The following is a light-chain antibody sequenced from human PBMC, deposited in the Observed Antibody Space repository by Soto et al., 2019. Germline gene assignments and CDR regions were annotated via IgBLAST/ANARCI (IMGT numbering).Light chain of an antibody. CDR3: HSYDSSKGV. CDR2: EDN. V-gene: IGLV6-57*01. J-gene: IGLJ3*02. CDR1: SGSIPSNY. Sequence: NFMLTQPHSVSASPGKTVTISCTRSSGSIPSNYVQWYQQRPGSSPTTVIYEDNQRPSGVPDRFSGSIDSSSNSASLTISGLKTEDEADYYCHSYDSSKGVFGGGTKLTVL.